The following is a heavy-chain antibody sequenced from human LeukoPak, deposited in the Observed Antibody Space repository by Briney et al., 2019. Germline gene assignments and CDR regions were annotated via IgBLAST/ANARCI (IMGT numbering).Heavy chain of an antibody. CDR1: GGSISSGSYY. Sequence: SSQTLSLTCTVSGGSISSGSYYWSWIRQPAGQGLEWIGRIYTSGSTNYNPSLKSRITISVDTSKNQFSLKLSSVTAADTAVYYCALSFTIFGVVTTDDYWGQGTLFTVSS. CDR2: IYTSGST. D-gene: IGHD3-3*01. J-gene: IGHJ4*02. V-gene: IGHV4-61*02. CDR3: ALSFTIFGVVTTDDY.